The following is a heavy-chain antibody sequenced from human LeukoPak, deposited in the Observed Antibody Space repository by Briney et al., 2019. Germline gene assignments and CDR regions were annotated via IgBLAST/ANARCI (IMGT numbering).Heavy chain of an antibody. CDR3: AGVPFSSGFHY. CDR2: IKSDGRT. V-gene: IGHV3-53*01. D-gene: IGHD3-22*01. Sequence: GGSLRLSCAASGFTVSSNSMTWVRQAPGKGLEWVSLIKSDGRTYYAGSVKGRFTISRDNSKNTLYLQMNSLRAEDAAVYYCAGVPFSSGFHYWGQGTLVTVSS. J-gene: IGHJ4*02. CDR1: GFTVSSNS.